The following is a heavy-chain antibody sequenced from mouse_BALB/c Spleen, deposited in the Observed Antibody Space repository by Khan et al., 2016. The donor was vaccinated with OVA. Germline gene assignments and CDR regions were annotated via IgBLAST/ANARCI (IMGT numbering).Heavy chain of an antibody. CDR1: GFAFSSYS. CDR3: TRDRNYYGSSFYFDY. CDR2: ITSGGSYT. V-gene: IGHV5-6-4*01. D-gene: IGHD1-1*01. J-gene: IGHJ2*01. Sequence: EVELVESGGGLVKPGGSLKLSCAASGFAFSSYSMSWVRQTPEKRLEWVATITSGGSYTYYQDSVKGRFTISRDNAKNTLYLQRSSQKSEDTAMYYCTRDRNYYGSSFYFDYWGQGTTLTVSS.